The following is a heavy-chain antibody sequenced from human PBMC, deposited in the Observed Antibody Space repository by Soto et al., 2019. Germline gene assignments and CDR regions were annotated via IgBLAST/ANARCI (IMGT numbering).Heavy chain of an antibody. V-gene: IGHV6-1*01. Sequence: PSQTLSLTCAISGDSVSSYSAAWSWIRHSPSRGLEWLGRTYYRSKWYFDYAEYLKSRITINPDTSKNQFFLQLNSVTPEDTAEYYWARGAHSSKLYWGQGTLVTVSS. J-gene: IGHJ1*01. CDR1: GDSVSSYSAA. D-gene: IGHD6-13*01. CDR2: TYYRSKWYF. CDR3: ARGAHSSKLY.